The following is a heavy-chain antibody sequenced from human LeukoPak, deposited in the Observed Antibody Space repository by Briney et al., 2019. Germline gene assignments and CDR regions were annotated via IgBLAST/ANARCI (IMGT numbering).Heavy chain of an antibody. CDR1: GFTFKNYD. D-gene: IGHD2-8*02. J-gene: IGHJ4*02. V-gene: IGHV3-23*01. CDR2: ISGSGGRT. CDR3: ATYRQVLLPFES. Sequence: PGGSLRLSCAASGFTFKNYDMNWVRQAPGKRLEWVSTISGSGGRTNYADFVKGRFTISRDNSKNTLYLQMNSLRAEDTAIYYCATYRQVLLPFESWGQGTLVTVSS.